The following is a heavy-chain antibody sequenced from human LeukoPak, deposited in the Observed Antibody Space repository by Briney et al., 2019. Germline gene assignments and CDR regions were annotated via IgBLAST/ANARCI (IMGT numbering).Heavy chain of an antibody. Sequence: PSETLSLTCAVYGGSFSGYYWSWIRQPPGKGLEWIGEINHSGSTNYNPSLKSRVTISVDTSKNQFSLKLSSVTAADTAVYYCARGLPNRYYDDYPRWFDPWGRGPLVTVSS. J-gene: IGHJ5*02. V-gene: IGHV4-34*01. D-gene: IGHD4-17*01. CDR3: ARGLPNRYYDDYPRWFDP. CDR2: INHSGST. CDR1: GGSFSGYY.